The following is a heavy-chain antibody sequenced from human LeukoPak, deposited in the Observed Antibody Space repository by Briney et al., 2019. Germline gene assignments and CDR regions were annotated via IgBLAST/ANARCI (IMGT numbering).Heavy chain of an antibody. V-gene: IGHV3-48*04. Sequence: PGGSLGLSCAASGFTFSDYAMNWVRQAPGEGLEWVSYISTSSTTIYYADSVKGRFTISRDNARNSLYLQMNSLRAEDTAVYYCARGPYTNGHYFDYWGQGTLATVSS. CDR2: ISTSSTTI. CDR3: ARGPYTNGHYFDY. D-gene: IGHD6-19*01. CDR1: GFTFSDYA. J-gene: IGHJ4*02.